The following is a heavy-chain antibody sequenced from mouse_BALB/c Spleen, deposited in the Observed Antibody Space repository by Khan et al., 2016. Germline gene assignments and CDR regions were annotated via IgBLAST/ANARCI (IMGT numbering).Heavy chain of an antibody. CDR3: AKGIGAMDY. CDR1: GYTFTDYV. V-gene: IGHV1-77*01. J-gene: IGHJ4*01. CDR2: IYPGSGST. Sequence: QIRLVQSGPELVKPGASVKMSCKASGYTFTDYVISWVKQRTGQGLEWIGEIYPGSGSTYYNEKFKGKATLTADKSSNTAYLQLSSLTSEDSAVYSCAKGIGAMDYWGQGTSVTVSS.